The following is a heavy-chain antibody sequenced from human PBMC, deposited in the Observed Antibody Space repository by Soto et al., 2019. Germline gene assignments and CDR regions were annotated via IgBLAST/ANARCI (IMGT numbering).Heavy chain of an antibody. J-gene: IGHJ4*02. CDR1: GGSISSYY. D-gene: IGHD2-21*02. Sequence: PSETLSLTCTVSGGSISSYYWSWIRQPAGKGLEWIGRIYTSGSTNYNPSLKSRVTMSVDTSKNQFSLKLSSVTAADTAVYYCATELSEYCGGDCYAFDYWGQGTLVTVSS. CDR3: ATELSEYCGGDCYAFDY. CDR2: IYTSGST. V-gene: IGHV4-4*07.